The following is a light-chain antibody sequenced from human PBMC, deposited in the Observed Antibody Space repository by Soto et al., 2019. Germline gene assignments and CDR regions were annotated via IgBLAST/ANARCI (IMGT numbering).Light chain of an antibody. CDR2: DNI. CDR1: ASNLGAKYA. CDR3: QSYDTPLGGLV. J-gene: IGLJ3*02. Sequence: QSVLTQPPSVSGAPGQRVTISCTGSASNLGAKYAVHWYQHLPGTAPKLLIYDNIHRPSGVPDRFSGSKSDTSASLAITGLQAGDEADYSCQSYDTPLGGLVFAGGTKLTVL. V-gene: IGLV1-40*01.